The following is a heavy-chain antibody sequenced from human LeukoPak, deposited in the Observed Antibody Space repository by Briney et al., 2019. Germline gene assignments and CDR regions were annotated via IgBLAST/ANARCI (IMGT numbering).Heavy chain of an antibody. V-gene: IGHV5-51*01. Sequence: GSLKISCKGSGYSFTNYWIGWARQMPGKGLEWMGIIHPSDSETTYSPSFQGQVTMSADKSISTAYLQWNSLKASDTAMYYCARHVFHMVRTYHFDYWGQGTLVTVSS. CDR3: ARHVFHMVRTYHFDY. CDR1: GYSFTNYW. CDR2: IHPSDSET. D-gene: IGHD4/OR15-4a*01. J-gene: IGHJ4*02.